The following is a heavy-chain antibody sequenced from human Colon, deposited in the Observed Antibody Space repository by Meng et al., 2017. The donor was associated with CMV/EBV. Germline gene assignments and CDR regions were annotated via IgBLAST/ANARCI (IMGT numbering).Heavy chain of an antibody. D-gene: IGHD3-22*01. CDR3: ARGYYDDDGYNKYACDI. CDR2: MNPHSGNA. CDR1: YTFPTFD. Sequence: YTFPTFDIHWVRQATGQGLEWMAWMNPHSGNAAFAPKFQGRVSMTSDTSTSTAYMELSGLQFEDSAVYYCARGYYDDDGYNKYACDIWGQGTMVTVSS. V-gene: IGHV1-8*02. J-gene: IGHJ3*02.